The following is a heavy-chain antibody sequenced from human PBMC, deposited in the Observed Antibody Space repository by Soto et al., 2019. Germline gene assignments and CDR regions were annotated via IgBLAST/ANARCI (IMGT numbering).Heavy chain of an antibody. Sequence: PSETLSLTCAVYGGSFSGYYWSWIRQPPGKGLEWIGEINHSGSTNYNPSLKSRVTISVDTSKNQFSLKLSSVTAADTAVYYCARLVPHRRYDFWSGYYLFGFDYWGQGTLVTVSS. D-gene: IGHD3-3*01. V-gene: IGHV4-34*01. CDR1: GGSFSGYY. CDR2: INHSGST. CDR3: ARLVPHRRYDFWSGYYLFGFDY. J-gene: IGHJ4*02.